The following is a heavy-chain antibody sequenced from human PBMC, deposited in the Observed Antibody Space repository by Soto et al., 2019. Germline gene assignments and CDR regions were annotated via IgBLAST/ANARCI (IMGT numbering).Heavy chain of an antibody. Sequence: QVQLVQSGAEVKKPGASVKVSCKASGYTFTSYAMHWVRQAPGQRLEWMGWINAGNGNTKYSQKFQGRVTITRDTSASTAYMELSSLRSEDTAVYYCARDLYVPAATGYYFDYWGQGTLVTVSS. CDR2: INAGNGNT. V-gene: IGHV1-3*01. D-gene: IGHD2-2*01. CDR1: GYTFTSYA. CDR3: ARDLYVPAATGYYFDY. J-gene: IGHJ4*02.